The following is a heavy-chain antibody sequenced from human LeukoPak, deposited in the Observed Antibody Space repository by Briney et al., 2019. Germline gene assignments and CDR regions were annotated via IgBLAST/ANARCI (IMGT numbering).Heavy chain of an antibody. CDR1: GFTFGDYA. V-gene: IGHV3-7*01. Sequence: RGSLRLSCTASGFTFGDYAMSWIRQAPGKGLECLANIKEDGSETYYADSVKGRFTISRDNPKNLLFLQINSLRVEDTAVYYCARETPRRGETRDGYRWGQGTVVTVSS. CDR3: ARETPRRGETRDGYR. D-gene: IGHD5-24*01. CDR2: IKEDGSET. J-gene: IGHJ4*02.